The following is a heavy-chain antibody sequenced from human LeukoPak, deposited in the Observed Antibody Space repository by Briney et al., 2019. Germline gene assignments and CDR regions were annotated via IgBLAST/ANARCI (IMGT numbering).Heavy chain of an antibody. CDR2: IYYSGST. V-gene: IGHV4-39*01. CDR3: ARRDSSGVVPRWDY. J-gene: IGHJ4*02. Sequence: SETLSLTCSVSGDSISRSDYYWGWIRQPPGKGLEWIGSIYYSGSTYYNPSLKSRVTISVDTSKNQFSLKLSSVTAADTAVYYCARRDSSGVVPRWDYWGQGTLVTVSS. CDR1: GDSISRSDYY. D-gene: IGHD6-25*01.